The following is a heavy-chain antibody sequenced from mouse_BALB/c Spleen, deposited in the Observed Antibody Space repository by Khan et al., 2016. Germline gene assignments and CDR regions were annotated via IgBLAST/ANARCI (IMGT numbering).Heavy chain of an antibody. CDR2: IDPANGNT. CDR3: ARSPYDYDVGFAY. V-gene: IGHV14-3*02. CDR1: GFNIKDTY. Sequence: VQLQQSGAELVKPGASVKLSCTASGFNIKDTYMHWVKQRPEQGLEWIGRIDPANGNTKYDPKFQGKATITADTSSNTAYLPLSRLTSEDTAVYYGARSPYDYDVGFAYWGQGTLVTVSA. J-gene: IGHJ3*01. D-gene: IGHD2-4*01.